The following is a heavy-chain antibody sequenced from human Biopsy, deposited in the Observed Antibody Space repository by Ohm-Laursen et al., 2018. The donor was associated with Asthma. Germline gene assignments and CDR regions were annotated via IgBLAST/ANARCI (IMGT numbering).Heavy chain of an antibody. Sequence: SQTLSLTCSLSSGSGGYMRSGNYYWGWIRQPPGKGLEWIGSIYYSGTTYYNPSLESRVPVSADTTKNEFSLKLLSVTAADTAVYYCVRGSSSWHHGPFHYYYGLDVWGQGTTATVSS. CDR1: SGSGGYMRSGNYY. J-gene: IGHJ6*02. CDR2: IYYSGTT. V-gene: IGHV4-39*01. CDR3: VRGSSSWHHGPFHYYYGLDV. D-gene: IGHD6-13*01.